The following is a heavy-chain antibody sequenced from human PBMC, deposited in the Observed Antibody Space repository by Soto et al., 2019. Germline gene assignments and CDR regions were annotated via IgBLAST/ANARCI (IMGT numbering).Heavy chain of an antibody. V-gene: IGHV4-4*02. CDR1: SGSISSSHW. J-gene: IGHJ4*02. D-gene: IGHD3-16*01. CDR2: IYHSGST. CDR3: ASSGGGEDY. Sequence: QVQLQESGPGLVKPSGTLSLSCAVSSGSISSSHWWTWVRQPPGKGLEWIGEIYHSGSTNYNPSPKCRGNMSVDTSRTQFSLNLSSVSAGDTAVYYCASSGGGEDYWGQGIRVTVSS.